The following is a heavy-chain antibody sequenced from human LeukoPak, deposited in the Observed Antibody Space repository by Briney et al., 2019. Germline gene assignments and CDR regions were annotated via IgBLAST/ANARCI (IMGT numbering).Heavy chain of an antibody. Sequence: RGSLRLSCAASGFTFSSYSMNWVRQAPGKGLEWVSSISSSSSYIYYADSVKGRFTISRDNAKNSLYLLMNSLRAEDTAVYYCARDVSSSWADAFDIWGQGTMVTVSS. CDR1: GFTFSSYS. CDR2: ISSSSSYI. D-gene: IGHD6-13*01. J-gene: IGHJ3*02. V-gene: IGHV3-21*01. CDR3: ARDVSSSWADAFDI.